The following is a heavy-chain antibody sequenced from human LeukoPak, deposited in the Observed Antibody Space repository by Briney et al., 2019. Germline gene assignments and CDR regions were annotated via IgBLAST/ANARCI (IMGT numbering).Heavy chain of an antibody. Sequence: SETLSLTCAVYGGSFSGCYWSWIRQPPGKGLEWIGEINHSGSTNYNPSLKSRVTISVDTSKNQFSLKLSSVTAADTAVYYCARAVEMVRGVITVWFDYWGQGTLVTVSS. CDR2: INHSGST. D-gene: IGHD3-10*01. J-gene: IGHJ4*02. CDR1: GGSFSGCY. CDR3: ARAVEMVRGVITVWFDY. V-gene: IGHV4-34*01.